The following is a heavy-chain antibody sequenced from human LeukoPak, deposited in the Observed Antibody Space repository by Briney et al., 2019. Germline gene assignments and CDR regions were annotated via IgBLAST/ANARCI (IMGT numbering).Heavy chain of an antibody. J-gene: IGHJ4*02. D-gene: IGHD6-19*01. V-gene: IGHV4-59*08. CDR3: ARHRVVGTFLIDY. CDR1: GGSISSYY. Sequence: SETLSLTCTVSGGSISSYYWSWIRQPPGKGLEWIGYIYYSGNTNYNPSLKSRVTISVDTSKNQFSLKLSSVTAADTAVYYCARHRVVGTFLIDYWAREPWSPSPQ. CDR2: IYYSGNT.